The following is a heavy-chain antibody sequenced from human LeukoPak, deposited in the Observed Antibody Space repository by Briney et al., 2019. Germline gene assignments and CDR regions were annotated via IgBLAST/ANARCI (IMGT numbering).Heavy chain of an antibody. D-gene: IGHD7-27*01. CDR1: GFTFTSYA. CDR3: AKGLGIYYYGMDV. CDR2: IRGSGGNT. Sequence: GGSLRLSCAASGFTFTSYAMSWVRQASGKGLEWVSAIRGSGGNTYYADSVKGRFTISRDNSKNTLYLQMNSLRAEDTAVYYCAKGLGIYYYGMDVWGQGTTVTVSS. V-gene: IGHV3-23*01. J-gene: IGHJ6*02.